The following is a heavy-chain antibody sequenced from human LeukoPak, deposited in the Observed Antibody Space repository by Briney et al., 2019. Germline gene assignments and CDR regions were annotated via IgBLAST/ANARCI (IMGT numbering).Heavy chain of an antibody. Sequence: PSETLSLTCTVSDDSISSYYWSWIRQPPGKGLEWIGYIYYSGSTNYNPSLKSRVTISVDTSKNQFSLKLSSVTAADTAVYYCAKDQNSGWYMDCFDYWGQGTLVTVSS. D-gene: IGHD6-19*01. CDR1: DDSISSYY. CDR3: AKDQNSGWYMDCFDY. J-gene: IGHJ4*02. CDR2: IYYSGST. V-gene: IGHV4-59*01.